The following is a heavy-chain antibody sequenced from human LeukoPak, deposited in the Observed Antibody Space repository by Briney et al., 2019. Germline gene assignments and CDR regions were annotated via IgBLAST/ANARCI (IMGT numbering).Heavy chain of an antibody. CDR2: IYTSGST. V-gene: IGHV4-61*02. J-gene: IGHJ4*02. D-gene: IGHD1-26*01. CDR3: ARASGSYSFDY. CDR1: GGSISSGSYC. Sequence: PSQTLSLTCTVSGGSISSGSYCWGWIRHPAGKGLEWIGRIYTSGSTNYNPSLKSRVTISVDTSKNQFSLKLSSVTAADTAVYYCARASGSYSFDYWGQGTLVTVSS.